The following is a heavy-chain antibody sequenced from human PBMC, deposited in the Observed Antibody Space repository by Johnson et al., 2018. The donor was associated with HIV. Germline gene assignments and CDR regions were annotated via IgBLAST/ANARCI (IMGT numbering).Heavy chain of an antibody. CDR1: GFTFSSYV. CDR3: AKDSVREYSSACYAFDI. Sequence: QVQLVESGGGVVQPGGSLRLSCAASGFTFSSYVMHWVRQAPGKGLEWVAFIRYDGSTKYYADSVKGRFTISSDISKDTLYLQMNSLRAEDTAVYYCAKDSVREYSSACYAFDIWGQGTMVTVSS. J-gene: IGHJ3*02. V-gene: IGHV3-30*02. CDR2: IRYDGSTK. D-gene: IGHD6-6*01.